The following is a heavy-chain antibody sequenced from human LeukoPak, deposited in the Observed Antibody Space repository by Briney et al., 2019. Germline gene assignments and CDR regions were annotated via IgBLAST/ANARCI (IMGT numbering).Heavy chain of an antibody. D-gene: IGHD3-10*01. CDR1: GGSISSYY. Sequence: PSETLSLTCTVSGGSISSYYWSWIRQPAGKGLEWIGRIYTSGSTNYNPSLKSRVTMSVDTSKNQFSLKLSSVTAADTAVYYCARGAPVGELLYYFDYWGQGTLVTVSS. V-gene: IGHV4-4*07. J-gene: IGHJ4*02. CDR3: ARGAPVGELLYYFDY. CDR2: IYTSGST.